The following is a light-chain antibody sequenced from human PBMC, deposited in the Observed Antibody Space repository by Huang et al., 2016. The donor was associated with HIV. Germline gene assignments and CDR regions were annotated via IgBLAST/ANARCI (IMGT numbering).Light chain of an antibody. V-gene: IGKV4-1*01. CDR1: QSVLYSSKNKNY. J-gene: IGKJ4*01. CDR2: WAS. CDR3: QQYYSTPLT. Sequence: DIVMTQSPDSLDVSLGERASIHCKSSQSVLYSSKNKNYLAWYQQKPGQPPKLLIYWASTRESGVPDRFSGSGSGTDFTLTISSLQAEDVAVYYCQQYYSTPLTFGGGTKVEIK.